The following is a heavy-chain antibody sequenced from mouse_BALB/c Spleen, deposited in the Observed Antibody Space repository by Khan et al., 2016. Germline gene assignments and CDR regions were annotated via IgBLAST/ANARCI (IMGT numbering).Heavy chain of an antibody. CDR3: ARGLRLLYYFDY. Sequence: VQLQQSGAELMKPGASVKISCKATGYTFSSYWIEWVKQRPGHGLELIGEILPGSGSTNYNEKFKGKATFTADTSSNTAYMQLSSLTSEDSAVYYCARGLRLLYYFDYWGQGTTLTVSS. CDR1: GYTFSSYW. CDR2: ILPGSGST. V-gene: IGHV1-9*01. J-gene: IGHJ2*01. D-gene: IGHD1-2*01.